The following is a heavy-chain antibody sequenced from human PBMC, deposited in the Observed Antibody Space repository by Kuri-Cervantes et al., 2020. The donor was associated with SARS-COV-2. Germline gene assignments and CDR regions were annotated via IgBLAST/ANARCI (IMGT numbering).Heavy chain of an antibody. D-gene: IGHD4-17*01. Sequence: SVKVSCKASGGTFSSYAINWVRQAPGQGLEWMGEIIPYSGTTKYAQIFQDRVTITADESTSTAYMELTSLRSEDTAVYYCARENRMTTVTHYYYYGMDVWGQGTTVTVSS. CDR3: ARENRMTTVTHYYYYGMDV. V-gene: IGHV1-69*13. CDR1: GGTFSSYA. J-gene: IGHJ6*02. CDR2: IIPYSGTT.